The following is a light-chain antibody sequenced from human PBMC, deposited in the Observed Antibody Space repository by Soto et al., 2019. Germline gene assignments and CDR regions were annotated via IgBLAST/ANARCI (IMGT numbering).Light chain of an antibody. J-gene: IGKJ5*01. CDR2: GAS. V-gene: IGKV3-20*01. CDR3: QQYGSSPPIT. Sequence: EIVLTQSPGTLSLSPGERANLSCRASQSVNSSYLAWYQQKTGQAPRLLIYGASNKATGNPDRFSGSGSGTDFTLTISRLEPEDFAVYYCQQYGSSPPITFGQGTRLEIK. CDR1: QSVNSSY.